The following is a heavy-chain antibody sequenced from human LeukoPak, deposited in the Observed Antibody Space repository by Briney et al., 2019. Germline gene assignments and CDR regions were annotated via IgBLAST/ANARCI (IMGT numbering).Heavy chain of an antibody. J-gene: IGHJ4*02. CDR1: GYTFISYD. D-gene: IGHD5-18*01. CDR2: MNPNSGNA. Sequence: ASVKVSCKASGYTFISYDINRVRQATEQGLEWMGWMNPNSGNAGYAQKFQGRVTMTRNTSIGEAYMELSSLTSEDTAVYYCARGIGYSYGYRSDYWGQGTLVTVSS. CDR3: ARGIGYSYGYRSDY. V-gene: IGHV1-8*01.